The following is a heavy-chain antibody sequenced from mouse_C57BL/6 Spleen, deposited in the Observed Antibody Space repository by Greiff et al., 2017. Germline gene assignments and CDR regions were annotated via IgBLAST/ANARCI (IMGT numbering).Heavy chain of an antibody. D-gene: IGHD1-1*01. CDR1: GYTFTSYW. CDR2: IYPGSGST. CDR3: ARRDYYEAMDY. Sequence: QVQLQQSGAELVKPGASVKMSCKASGYTFTSYWITWVKQRPGQGLEWIGDIYPGSGSTNYNEKFKSKATLTVDTSSSTAYMQLSSLTSEDSAVYYCARRDYYEAMDYWGQGTSVTVSS. V-gene: IGHV1-55*01. J-gene: IGHJ4*01.